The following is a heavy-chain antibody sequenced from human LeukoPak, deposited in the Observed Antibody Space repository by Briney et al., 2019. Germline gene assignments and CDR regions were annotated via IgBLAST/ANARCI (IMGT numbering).Heavy chain of an antibody. Sequence: ASVKVSCKASGYTFTSYGISWVRQAPGQGLEWMGWISAYNGNTNYAQKLQGRVTMTTDTSTSTAYMELRSLRSDDTAVYYCARGTSYYDSSGYYPLFDYWGQGTLVTVSS. CDR2: ISAYNGNT. CDR3: ARGTSYYDSSGYYPLFDY. CDR1: GYTFTSYG. V-gene: IGHV1-18*01. D-gene: IGHD3-22*01. J-gene: IGHJ4*02.